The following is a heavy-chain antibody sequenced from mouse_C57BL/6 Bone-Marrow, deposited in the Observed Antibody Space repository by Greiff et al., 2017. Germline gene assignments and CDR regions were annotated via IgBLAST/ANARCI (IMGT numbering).Heavy chain of an antibody. CDR1: GYTFTSYW. CDR3: ALYDYDEAWFAY. D-gene: IGHD2-4*01. CDR2: IDPSDSYT. J-gene: IGHJ3*01. V-gene: IGHV1-69*01. Sequence: QVQLQQPGAELVMPGASVKLSCKASGYTFTSYWMHWVKQRPGQGLEWIGEIDPSDSYTNYNQQFKGKSTLTVDKSSSTAYMQLSSLTSEDSAVYYCALYDYDEAWFAYWGQGTLVTVSA.